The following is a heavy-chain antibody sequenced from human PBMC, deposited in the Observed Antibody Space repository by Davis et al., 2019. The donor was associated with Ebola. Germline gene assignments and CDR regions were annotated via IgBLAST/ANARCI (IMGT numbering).Heavy chain of an antibody. Sequence: MPSETLSLTCAVYGGSLSGHYWSWFRQSPGKGLEWIGEIHPAGNTYYNPSLKSRVTISVDTSKNQFSLKLSSVTAADKAVYYCARARGSGAWFDPWGQGTLVTVSS. J-gene: IGHJ5*02. D-gene: IGHD3-10*01. CDR1: GGSLSGHY. CDR2: IHPAGNT. CDR3: ARARGSGAWFDP. V-gene: IGHV4-34*01.